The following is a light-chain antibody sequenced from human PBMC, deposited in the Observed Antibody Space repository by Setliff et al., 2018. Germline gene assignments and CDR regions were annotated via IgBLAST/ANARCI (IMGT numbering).Light chain of an antibody. J-gene: IGLJ3*02. CDR1: TSNIGAGYD. CDR2: DTV. V-gene: IGLV1-40*01. CDR3: QSYDDILSGHVV. Sequence: QSALTQPPSVSGAPGQRVTISCTGDTSNIGAGYDVHWFRQLPGTAPKLLIFDTVNRPSGVPDRFSGSKSGTSASLAITGLQAEDEADYYCQSYDDILSGHVVFGGGTKVTVL.